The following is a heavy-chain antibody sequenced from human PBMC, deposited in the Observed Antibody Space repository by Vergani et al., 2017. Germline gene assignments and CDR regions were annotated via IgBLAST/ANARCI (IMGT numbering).Heavy chain of an antibody. V-gene: IGHV3-30*02. CDR3: ATAGAGNCGGASCYDFFEY. D-gene: IGHD2-15*01. CDR2: IRFDGSVK. Sequence: QVQLVESGGGVVQPGRSLRLSCAASAFTFSSYAMHWVRQAPGKGLEWVSFIRFDGSVKFHADSVKGRFIISRDQSKNTLHLQMNGLRPEDTAVYYCATAGAGNCGGASCYDFFEYWGQGTLVTVSS. J-gene: IGHJ4*02. CDR1: AFTFSSYA.